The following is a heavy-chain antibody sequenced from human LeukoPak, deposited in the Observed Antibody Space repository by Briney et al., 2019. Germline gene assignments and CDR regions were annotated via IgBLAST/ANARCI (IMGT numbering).Heavy chain of an antibody. CDR1: SGSFSSSSYF. V-gene: IGHV4-39*01. CDR2: INYSGTT. D-gene: IGHD3-10*01. CDR3: ARLRGGVQLWGD. Sequence: SETLSLTCTVSSGSFSSSSYFCGWIRQSPGMGLEWIATINYSGTTYYPPSLKSRVTTSVDTSRNQFSLKLTSVTAADTAVYYCARLRGGVQLWGDWGQGALVTVSS. J-gene: IGHJ4*01.